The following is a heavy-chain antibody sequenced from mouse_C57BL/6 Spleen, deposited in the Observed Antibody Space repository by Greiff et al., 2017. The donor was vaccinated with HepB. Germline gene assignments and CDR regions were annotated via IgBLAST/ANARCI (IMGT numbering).Heavy chain of an antibody. V-gene: IGHV3-6*01. J-gene: IGHJ1*03. D-gene: IGHD1-1*01. CDR3: ARDKLRKYFDV. CDR1: GYSITSGYY. CDR2: ISYDGSN. Sequence: DVKLQESGPGLVKPSQSLSLTCSVPGYSITSGYYWNWIRQFPGNKLEWMGYISYDGSNNYNPSLKNRISITRDTSKNQFFLKLNSVTTEDTATYYCARDKLRKYFDVWGTGTTVTVSS.